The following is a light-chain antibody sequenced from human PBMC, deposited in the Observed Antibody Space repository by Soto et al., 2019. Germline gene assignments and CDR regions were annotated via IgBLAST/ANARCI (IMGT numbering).Light chain of an antibody. Sequence: QSALTQPASVSGSPGQSITISCIGTSSDVGGYNYISWYQQHPGKAPKLMIFDVSNRPSGVSNRFSGSKSGNTASLTISGLQAEDEADYYCSSYTSSSPPDYVFGTGTQLTVL. V-gene: IGLV2-14*03. CDR1: SSDVGGYNY. CDR2: DVS. CDR3: SSYTSSSPPDYV. J-gene: IGLJ1*01.